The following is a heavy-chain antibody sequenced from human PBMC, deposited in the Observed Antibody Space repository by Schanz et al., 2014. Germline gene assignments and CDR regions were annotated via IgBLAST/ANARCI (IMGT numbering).Heavy chain of an antibody. Sequence: VQLEQSGAEVKKPGSSVKVSCKASGGTFSSFGINWVRQAPGQGLEWMGRIIPSLGLAKYEQKFQDKVTITAETATTTAYMDMRSLRSNDTAVYYCARDQSSYTDSSDVRYFDYWGQGSLVTVSS. J-gene: IGHJ4*02. CDR2: IIPSLGLA. CDR1: GGTFSSFG. V-gene: IGHV1-69*04. CDR3: ARDQSSYTDSSDVRYFDY. D-gene: IGHD6-6*01.